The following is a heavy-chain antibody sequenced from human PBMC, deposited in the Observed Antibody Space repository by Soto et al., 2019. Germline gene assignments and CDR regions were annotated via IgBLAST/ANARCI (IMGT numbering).Heavy chain of an antibody. Sequence: QVQLVQSGAEVKKPGSSVKVSSKASGGTFSSYTISWVRQAPGQGLEWMGRIIPILGIANYAQKFQGRVTITADKSTSTAYMELSSLRSEDTAVYYCARDSQLLFPCFDPWGQGTLVTVSS. CDR3: ARDSQLLFPCFDP. J-gene: IGHJ5*02. D-gene: IGHD2-2*01. CDR2: IIPILGIA. CDR1: GGTFSSYT. V-gene: IGHV1-69*08.